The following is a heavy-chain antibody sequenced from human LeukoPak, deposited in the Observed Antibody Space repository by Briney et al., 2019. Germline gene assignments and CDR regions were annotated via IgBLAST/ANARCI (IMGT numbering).Heavy chain of an antibody. CDR3: ARGTVAPNWFDP. J-gene: IGHJ5*02. V-gene: IGHV4-39*02. CDR2: IYYSGTT. D-gene: IGHD6-19*01. Sequence: KASETLSLTCTVSGGSISSSHYYWGWIRQSPGKGLEWIGSIYYSGTTYYNPSLESRVTISDDTSKNRFSLMLTSLTAADTAVYYCARGTVAPNWFDPWGQGTLVTVSS. CDR1: GGSISSSHYY.